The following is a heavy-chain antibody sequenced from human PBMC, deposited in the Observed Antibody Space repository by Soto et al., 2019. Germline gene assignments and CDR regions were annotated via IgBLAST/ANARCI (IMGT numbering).Heavy chain of an antibody. V-gene: IGHV3-23*01. D-gene: IGHD3-9*01. CDR2: ISGSGGST. CDR1: GFTFSSYA. J-gene: IGHJ2*01. CDR3: AKDAILTGYYIWYFDL. Sequence: EVQLLESGGGLVQPGGSLRLSCAASGFTFSSYAMSWVRQAPGKGLEWVSAISGSGGSTYYADSVKGRFTISRDNSKNTLYLQMNSLRAEDTAVYYCAKDAILTGYYIWYFDLWGRGTLVTVSS.